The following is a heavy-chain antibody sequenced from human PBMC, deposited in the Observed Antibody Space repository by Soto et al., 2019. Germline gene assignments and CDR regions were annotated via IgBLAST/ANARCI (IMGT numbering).Heavy chain of an antibody. CDR3: ESGDSSGQEDY. CDR2: ISAYNGNT. Sequence: XAVKVSCKASVYTFTSYGISWVRQAPGQGLEWMGWISAYNGNTNYAQKLQGRATMTTDTSTSTAYMELRSLRSDDTAVYYCESGDSSGQEDYWGQGTLVTASS. D-gene: IGHD3-22*01. J-gene: IGHJ4*02. V-gene: IGHV1-18*04. CDR1: VYTFTSYG.